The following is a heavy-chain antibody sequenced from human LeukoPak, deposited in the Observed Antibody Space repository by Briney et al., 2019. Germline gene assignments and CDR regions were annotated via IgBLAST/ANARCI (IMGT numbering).Heavy chain of an antibody. D-gene: IGHD1-26*01. J-gene: IGHJ4*02. Sequence: GGSLRLSCRVSGFSFSESYMSWIRQAPGDGLQWVSYISNRGSTTYYGDSVRGRFIISRDNAKNSLFLQMNSLRAEDTAVYYCAKEGGRGSPAYFDYWGQGTLVTVSS. V-gene: IGHV3-11*04. CDR3: AKEGGRGSPAYFDY. CDR2: ISNRGSTT. CDR1: GFSFSESY.